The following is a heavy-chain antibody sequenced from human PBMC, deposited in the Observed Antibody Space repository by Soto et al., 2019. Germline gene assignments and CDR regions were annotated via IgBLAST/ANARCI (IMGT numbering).Heavy chain of an antibody. CDR3: AQMDFDLYGMDV. CDR2: IYWDDAK. Sequence: QITLTESGPTLVKPTQTLTLTCTFSGISLTNSGVGVSWIRQPPGKALEWLAVIYWDDAKHFSPSQKSRITITNDTSKNLVVLTMTNMDSVDTATYFCAQMDFDLYGMDVWGQGTTVIVSS. J-gene: IGHJ6*02. V-gene: IGHV2-5*02. CDR1: GISLTNSGVG. D-gene: IGHD3-9*01.